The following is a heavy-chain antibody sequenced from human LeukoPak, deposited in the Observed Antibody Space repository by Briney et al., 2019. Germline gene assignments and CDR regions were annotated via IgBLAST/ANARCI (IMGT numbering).Heavy chain of an antibody. J-gene: IGHJ4*02. CDR3: ASGKLWSGYYYDY. CDR1: GFTFSNFW. Sequence: GGSLRLSCAASGFTFSNFWMHWVRQAPGKGLVWVSRIDSDGSSTSYADSVKGRFTISRDNAKNTLYLQMNSLRAEDTAVYYCASGKLWSGYYYDYWGQGTLVTVSS. V-gene: IGHV3-74*01. CDR2: IDSDGSST. D-gene: IGHD3-3*01.